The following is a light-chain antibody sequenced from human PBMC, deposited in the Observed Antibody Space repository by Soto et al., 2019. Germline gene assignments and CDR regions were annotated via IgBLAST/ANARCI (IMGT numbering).Light chain of an antibody. CDR1: RSNIGRNY. V-gene: IGLV1-47*01. CDR2: RNN. J-gene: IGLJ2*01. Sequence: QSVLTQPPSASGTPGQRVTISCSGGRSNIGRNYVYWYHHLPGTTPKLLIYRNNQRPSGVPDRLSASKSGTSASLAISGLRSEDEALYYCATWDDSLRVVLFGGGTKLTVL. CDR3: ATWDDSLRVVL.